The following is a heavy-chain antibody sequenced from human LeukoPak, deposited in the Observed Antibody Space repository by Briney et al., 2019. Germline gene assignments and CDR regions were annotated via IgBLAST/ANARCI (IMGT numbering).Heavy chain of an antibody. J-gene: IGHJ4*02. V-gene: IGHV4-4*07. CDR3: ARDARGWSGFDY. CDR1: GGSISSYY. D-gene: IGHD3-3*01. CDR2: IYTTGNT. Sequence: SETLSLTCSVSGGSISSYYWSWLRQPAGKGREWIGRIYTTGNTDYNPSLKSRVTMSVDTSKNQFSLNLSPVTAADTAVYYCARDARGWSGFDYWGQGTLVTVSS.